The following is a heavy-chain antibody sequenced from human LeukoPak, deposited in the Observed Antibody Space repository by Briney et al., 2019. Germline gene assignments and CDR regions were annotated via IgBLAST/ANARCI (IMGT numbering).Heavy chain of an antibody. V-gene: IGHV1-46*01. CDR3: AKDPSKYLYYYYGMDV. CDR2: INPSGGST. Sequence: GASVKVSCKASGYTFTRYYMHWVRQAPGQGLEGMGIINPSGGSTRYAQKFQGRVTMTRDTSTSTVYMELSSLRSEDTAVYYCAKDPSKYLYYYYGMDVWGQGTTVTVSS. CDR1: GYTFTRYY. D-gene: IGHD4-11*01. J-gene: IGHJ6*02.